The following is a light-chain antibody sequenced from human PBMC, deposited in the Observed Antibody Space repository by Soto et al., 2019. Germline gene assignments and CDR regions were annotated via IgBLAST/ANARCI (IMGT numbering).Light chain of an antibody. Sequence: EMVLTQSPGTLSLSPGERATRSCRASHSVSSSYLAWYQQRPGQAPRLLIYGASSRATGIPDRFSGSGSGTDFTLTISRLEPEDFAVYYCQQYGSSPLYTFGQGTKLEIK. CDR3: QQYGSSPLYT. V-gene: IGKV3-20*01. CDR2: GAS. CDR1: HSVSSSY. J-gene: IGKJ2*01.